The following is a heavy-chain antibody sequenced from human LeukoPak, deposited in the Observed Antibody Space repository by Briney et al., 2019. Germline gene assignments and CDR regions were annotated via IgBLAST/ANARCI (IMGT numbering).Heavy chain of an antibody. J-gene: IGHJ4*02. V-gene: IGHV3-21*01. CDR3: ARMSGYYDY. Sequence: PGGSLRLSCAASGFTFSDYTMNWVRQAPGKGLEWVSSVSGTRTYIYYADSVKGRFTISRDNAKNSLYLQMNSLRAEDTAAYYCARMSGYYDYWGQGTLVTVSS. CDR2: VSGTRTYI. CDR1: GFTFSDYT.